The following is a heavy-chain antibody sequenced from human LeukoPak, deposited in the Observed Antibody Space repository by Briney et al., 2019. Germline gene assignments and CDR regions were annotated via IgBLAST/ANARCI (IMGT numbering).Heavy chain of an antibody. J-gene: IGHJ4*02. CDR1: GYTFINYG. CDR2: ISTYNANT. CDR3: ARFGLTYNCSGGSCWDGVVY. Sequence: ASVKVSCKASGYTFINYGISWVRQAPGQGLEWMGWISTYNANTQYSQKFQGRVTMTTDTSTSIVYMEMRSLRSEDTAVYYCARFGLTYNCSGGSCWDGVVYWGQGTLVTVSS. V-gene: IGHV1-18*01. D-gene: IGHD2-15*01.